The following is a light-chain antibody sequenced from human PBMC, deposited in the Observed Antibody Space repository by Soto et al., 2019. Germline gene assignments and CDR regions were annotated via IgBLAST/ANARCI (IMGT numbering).Light chain of an antibody. CDR1: TSNIGNNY. J-gene: IGLJ3*02. V-gene: IGLV1-51*01. Sequence: QSVLTQPPSVSAAPGQKVTISCSGSTSNIGNNYVSWYQRLPGTAPKLLIYDNNKRPSGIPDRFSGSRSGTSATLGITGLQTGDEDDYYCGTWDSSLSSGHWVFGGGTKLTVL. CDR3: GTWDSSLSSGHWV. CDR2: DNN.